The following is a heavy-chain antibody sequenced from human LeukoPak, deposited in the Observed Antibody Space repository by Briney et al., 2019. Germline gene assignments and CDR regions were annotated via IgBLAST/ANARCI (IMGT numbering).Heavy chain of an antibody. D-gene: IGHD6-19*01. Sequence: ASVKVSCQASGYTFTGYYMHWVRQAPGQGREWMGWINPNNGGTNYAQKFQGRVTMTRDTSISTAYMELSRLRSDDTAVYYCAASSGSGAFDIWGQGTMVTVSS. J-gene: IGHJ3*02. CDR1: GYTFTGYY. CDR3: AASSGSGAFDI. CDR2: INPNNGGT. V-gene: IGHV1-2*02.